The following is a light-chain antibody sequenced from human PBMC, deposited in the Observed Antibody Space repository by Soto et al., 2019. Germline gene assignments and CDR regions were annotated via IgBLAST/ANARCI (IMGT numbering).Light chain of an antibody. CDR2: GAS. CDR3: QQYNNWPPDT. J-gene: IGKJ2*01. CDR1: QSVNNN. V-gene: IGKV3-15*01. Sequence: EIILTQSPASLSVSPGERATLSCRASQSVNNNLAWYQQKRGQAPRLLFYGASTRATGIPGRFRGSGSGTEFTLTITSLQSEDFAVYFCQQYNNWPPDTFGQGTKLEIK.